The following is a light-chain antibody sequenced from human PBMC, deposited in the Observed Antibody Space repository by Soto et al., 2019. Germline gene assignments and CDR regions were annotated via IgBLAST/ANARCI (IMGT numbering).Light chain of an antibody. Sequence: EFVLTQSPATLSLSPGERATLSCRASQGISNSLAWYQQIPGQAPRLLIYAASNRATGIPARFSGSGSGTDFTLTISSLEPEDFVFYYCQQRSNWPPGPFGQGTKVDIK. J-gene: IGKJ1*01. V-gene: IGKV3-11*01. CDR3: QQRSNWPPGP. CDR2: AAS. CDR1: QGISNS.